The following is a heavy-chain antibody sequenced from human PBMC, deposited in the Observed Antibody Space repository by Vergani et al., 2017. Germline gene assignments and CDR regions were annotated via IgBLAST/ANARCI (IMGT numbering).Heavy chain of an antibody. D-gene: IGHD4/OR15-4a*01. CDR1: DFISNGHY. J-gene: IGHJ5*02. Sequence: QVQLQESGPGLVKPSETLSLICDVFDFISNGHYWAWIRQSAAKGLEWIGSAYHSGATYYNPSLESRVTILLDTSRKQFSLRLSSVTAADTAVYYCAGGNDHGTYNPPLDPWGPGTRVTVSS. CDR2: AYHSGAT. CDR3: AGGNDHGTYNPPLDP. V-gene: IGHV4-38-2*01.